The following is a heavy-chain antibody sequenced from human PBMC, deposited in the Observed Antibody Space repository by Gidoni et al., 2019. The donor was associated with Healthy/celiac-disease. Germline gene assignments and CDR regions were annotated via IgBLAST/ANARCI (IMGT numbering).Heavy chain of an antibody. CDR3: ARTNGPLSYGSGSFGSRSYYYYYGMDV. CDR2: IDWDDDK. D-gene: IGHD3-10*01. V-gene: IGHV2-70*15. Sequence: QVTLRESGPALVKPTQTLTLTCTFSGFSLSTSGMCVSWIRQPPGKALEWLARIDWDDDKYYSTSLKTRLTISKDTSKNQVVLTMTNMDPVDTATYYCARTNGPLSYGSGSFGSRSYYYYYGMDVWGQGTTVTVSS. CDR1: GFSLSTSGMC. J-gene: IGHJ6*02.